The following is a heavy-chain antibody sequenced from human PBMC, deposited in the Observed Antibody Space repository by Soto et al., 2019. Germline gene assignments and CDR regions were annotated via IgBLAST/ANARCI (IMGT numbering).Heavy chain of an antibody. CDR1: GFTFISYA. J-gene: IGHJ4*02. V-gene: IGHV3-64D*06. CDR2: ISSNGGST. CDR3: VKDRDYYYDSSPFDY. Sequence: GGSLRLSCSASGFTFISYAIHWVRQAPGKGLEYVSAISSNGGSTNYADSVKGRFTISRDNSKNTLYLQMSSLRAEDTAVYYCVKDRDYYYDSSPFDYWGQGTLVTVSS. D-gene: IGHD3-22*01.